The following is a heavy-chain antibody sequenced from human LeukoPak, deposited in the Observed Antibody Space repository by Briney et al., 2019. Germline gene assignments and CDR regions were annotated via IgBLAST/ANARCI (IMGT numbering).Heavy chain of an antibody. D-gene: IGHD6-19*01. J-gene: IGHJ4*02. V-gene: IGHV3-23*01. CDR3: AKVSSLQWLVRYYFDY. CDR1: GFTFSSYA. CDR2: ISGSGGST. Sequence: PGWSLRLSCAASGFTFSSYAMSWVRQAPGKGLEWVSAISGSGGSTYYADSVKGRFTISRDNSKNTLYLQMNSLRAEDTAVYYCAKVSSLQWLVRYYFDYWGQGTLVTVSS.